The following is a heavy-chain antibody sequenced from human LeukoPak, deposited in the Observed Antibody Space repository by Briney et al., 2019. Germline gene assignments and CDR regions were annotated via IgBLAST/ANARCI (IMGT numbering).Heavy chain of an antibody. Sequence: GASVKVSCKASGYTFIYYAISWVRQAPRQGLEWMGWISAYNGNTNYAEKFQDRASMSIDTSTSTAYMELGSLRSDDTAVYFCAREPYSSGWYYYLDSWGQGTLVTVSS. CDR2: ISAYNGNT. CDR1: GYTFIYYA. CDR3: AREPYSSGWYYYLDS. J-gene: IGHJ4*02. V-gene: IGHV1-18*01. D-gene: IGHD6-19*01.